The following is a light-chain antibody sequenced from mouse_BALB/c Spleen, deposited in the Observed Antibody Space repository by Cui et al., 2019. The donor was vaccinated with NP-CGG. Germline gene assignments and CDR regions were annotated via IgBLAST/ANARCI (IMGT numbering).Light chain of an antibody. CDR3: ALWYSNHWV. CDR2: GTN. Sequence: QAVVTQESAPTTSPGETVTLTCRSSTGAVTTSNYANWVQEKPDHLFTGLTGGTNNRAPGVPARFSGSLIGDKAALTITGAQTEDEAIYFCALWYSNHWVFGGGTKLTVL. V-gene: IGLV1*01. J-gene: IGLJ1*01. CDR1: TGAVTTSNY.